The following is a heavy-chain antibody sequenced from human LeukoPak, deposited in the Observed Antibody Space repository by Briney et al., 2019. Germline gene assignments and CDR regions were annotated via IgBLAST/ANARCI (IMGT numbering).Heavy chain of an antibody. CDR1: GFTFSSYG. J-gene: IGHJ3*02. CDR3: AKGIREVRGDAFDI. Sequence: GGSLRLSCAASGFTFSSYGMHWVRQAPGKGLEWVAVISYDGSNKYYADSVKGRFTISRDNSKNTLYLQMNSLRGEDTAVYFCAKGIREVRGDAFDIWGQGTMVTVSS. V-gene: IGHV3-30*18. D-gene: IGHD3-16*01. CDR2: ISYDGSNK.